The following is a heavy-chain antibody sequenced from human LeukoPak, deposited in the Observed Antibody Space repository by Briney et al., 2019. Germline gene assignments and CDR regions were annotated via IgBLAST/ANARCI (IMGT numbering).Heavy chain of an antibody. CDR3: AKGGQEYYGSGSYYNLYYFDY. D-gene: IGHD3-10*01. CDR2: ISGSGGST. V-gene: IGHV3-23*01. Sequence: PGGSLRLSCAASGFTFSSYAMSWVRQAPGRGLEWVSAISGSGGSTYYADSVKGRFTISRDNSKNTLYLQMNSLRAEDTAVYYCAKGGQEYYGSGSYYNLYYFDYWGQGTLVTVSS. J-gene: IGHJ4*02. CDR1: GFTFSSYA.